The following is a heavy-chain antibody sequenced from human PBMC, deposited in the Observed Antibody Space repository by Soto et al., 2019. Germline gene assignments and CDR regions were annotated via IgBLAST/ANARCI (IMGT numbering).Heavy chain of an antibody. V-gene: IGHV3-30-3*01. Sequence: QVRLVESGGGVVQPGGSLRLSCAASGFTFSNVAMHWVRQAPGKGLEWVAVTSYDGNNKDYADSVKGRFTISRDNSKNTLFLQVNSLRPEDTAVYYCARERAIAATGIFYYWGQGTLVTVSS. D-gene: IGHD6-13*01. CDR2: TSYDGNNK. J-gene: IGHJ4*02. CDR1: GFTFSNVA. CDR3: ARERAIAATGIFYY.